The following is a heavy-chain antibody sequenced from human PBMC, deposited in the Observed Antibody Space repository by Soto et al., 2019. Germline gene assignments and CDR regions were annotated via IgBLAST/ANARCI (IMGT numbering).Heavy chain of an antibody. V-gene: IGHV1-69*08. J-gene: IGHJ6*03. Sequence: QVQLVQSGAEVKKPGSSVKVSCKASGGTFSSYTISWVRQAPGQGLEWMGRIIPILGIANYAQKFRGRVTITADKSTSTAYMELSSLRSEDTAVYYCARDQGYYGSGSYGKGYYYYYMDVWGKGTTVTVSS. CDR3: ARDQGYYGSGSYGKGYYYYYMDV. CDR2: IIPILGIA. D-gene: IGHD3-10*01. CDR1: GGTFSSYT.